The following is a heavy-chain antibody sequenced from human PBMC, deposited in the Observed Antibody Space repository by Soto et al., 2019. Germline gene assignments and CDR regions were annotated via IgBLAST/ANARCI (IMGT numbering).Heavy chain of an antibody. CDR3: ARVGGRSTAMVPR. D-gene: IGHD5-18*01. V-gene: IGHV4-31*03. CDR2: IYYSGST. CDR1: GGSISSGGYY. J-gene: IGHJ4*02. Sequence: SETLSLTCTVSGGSISSGGYYWSWIRQHPGKGLEWIGYIYYSGSTYYNPSLKSRVTISVDTSKNQFSLKLSSVTAADTAVYYCARVGGRSTAMVPRWGQGTLVTVSS.